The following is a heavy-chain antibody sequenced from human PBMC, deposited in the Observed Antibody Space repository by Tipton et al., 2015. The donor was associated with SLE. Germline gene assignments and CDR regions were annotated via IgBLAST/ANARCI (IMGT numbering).Heavy chain of an antibody. CDR1: GFTFSSYA. V-gene: IGHV3-30-3*01. D-gene: IGHD6-19*01. CDR2: ISYDGSNK. Sequence: SLRLSCAASGFTFSSYAMHWVRQAPGKGREWVAIISYDGSNKEYADSVKGRFTISRDNSKNTLYLQMNSLRAEDAAVYYCERDRVTVSGTFDIWGLGALVTVSS. J-gene: IGHJ3*02. CDR3: ERDRVTVSGTFDI.